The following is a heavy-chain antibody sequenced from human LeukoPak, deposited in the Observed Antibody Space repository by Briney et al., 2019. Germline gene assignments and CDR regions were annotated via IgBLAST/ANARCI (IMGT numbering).Heavy chain of an antibody. J-gene: IGHJ3*02. CDR2: IKEDGSEK. CDR1: GFTFFTSR. CDR3: ARGSVWAFDI. D-gene: IGHD2-21*01. Sequence: GGSLRLSPAPRGFTFFTSRMRCVRQAPGRGLEWVADIKEDGSEKYHLDSVRGRFTISRDNAKNSLHLQMNSLRAEDTAVYYCARGSVWAFDIWGQGTIVTVSS. V-gene: IGHV3-7*01.